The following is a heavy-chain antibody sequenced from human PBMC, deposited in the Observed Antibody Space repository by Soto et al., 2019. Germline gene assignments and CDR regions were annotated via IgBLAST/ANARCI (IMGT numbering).Heavy chain of an antibody. CDR2: IYHSGST. V-gene: IGHV4-59*08. J-gene: IGHJ5*02. Sequence: ETLSLTCTVSGDSISTYYWSWIRQPPGKGLEWIGEIYHSGSTNYNPSLKSRVTISVDKSKNQFSLNLSSVTAADTAVYYCARHTLGIASGFDPWGQGTLVTVSS. CDR3: ARHTLGIASGFDP. CDR1: GDSISTYY. D-gene: IGHD7-27*01.